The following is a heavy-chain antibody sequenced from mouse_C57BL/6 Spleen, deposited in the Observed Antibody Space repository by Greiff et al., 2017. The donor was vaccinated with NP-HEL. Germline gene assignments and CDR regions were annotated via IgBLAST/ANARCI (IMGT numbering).Heavy chain of an antibody. CDR3: ARENEYYYAMDY. CDR1: GYSITSGYY. J-gene: IGHJ4*01. Sequence: EVQLQESGPGLVKPSQSLSLTCSVTGYSITSGYYWNWIRQFPGNKLEWMGYISYDGSNNYNPSLKNRISITRDTSKNQFFLKWNSVTTEDTATYYCARENEYYYAMDYWGQGTSVTVSS. V-gene: IGHV3-6*01. CDR2: ISYDGSN.